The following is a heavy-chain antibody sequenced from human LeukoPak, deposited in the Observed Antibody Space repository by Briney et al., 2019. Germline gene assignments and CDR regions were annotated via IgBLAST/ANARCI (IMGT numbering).Heavy chain of an antibody. V-gene: IGHV4-30-4*01. CDR1: GGSICSGDYE. Sequence: SQTLSITWSVSGGSICSGDYERSWTRQPPGNGVEWIGYIYYSGSTYYNPSLKSRVTISVDTSKKQFSLKLSSVAAADTAVYYCARGDAGDYYFDYWGQGTRVTVSS. D-gene: IGHD4-17*01. CDR2: IYYSGST. J-gene: IGHJ4*02. CDR3: ARGDAGDYYFDY.